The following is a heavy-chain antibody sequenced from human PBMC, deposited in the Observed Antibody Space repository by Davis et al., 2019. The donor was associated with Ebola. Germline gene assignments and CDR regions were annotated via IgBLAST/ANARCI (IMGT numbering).Heavy chain of an antibody. V-gene: IGHV3-30*18. CDR3: AKELAEGVNTYYDFWSGSIYYYGMDV. J-gene: IGHJ6*02. Sequence: GGSLRLSCAASGFTFSSYGMHWVRQAPGKGLEWVAVISYDGSNKYYADSVKGRFTISRDNSKNTLYLQMNSLRAEDTAVYYCAKELAEGVNTYYDFWSGSIYYYGMDVWGQGTTVTVSS. CDR1: GFTFSSYG. CDR2: ISYDGSNK. D-gene: IGHD3-3*01.